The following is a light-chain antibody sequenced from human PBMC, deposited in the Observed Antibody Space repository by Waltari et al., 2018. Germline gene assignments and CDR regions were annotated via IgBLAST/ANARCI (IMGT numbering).Light chain of an antibody. J-gene: IGLJ2*01. CDR3: SSYTSSSLV. CDR1: SSDVGGYNY. V-gene: IGLV2-14*01. CDR2: DVI. Sequence: QSALTQPASVSGSPGQSITISCTGTSSDVGGYNYVSWYQQHPGKAPKLMIYDVIKRPSGVSNRFSGSKSGNTASLTISGLQAEDEADYYCSSYTSSSLVFGGGTKLTVL.